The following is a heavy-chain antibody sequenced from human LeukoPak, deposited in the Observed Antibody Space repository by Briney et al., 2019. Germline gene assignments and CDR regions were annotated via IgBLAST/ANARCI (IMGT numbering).Heavy chain of an antibody. CDR3: AREQDLDY. CDR1: GFTFSSYS. J-gene: IGHJ4*02. V-gene: IGHV3-48*01. Sequence: GGSLRLSCAASGFTFSSYSMNWVRQAPGKGLEWVSYISSSSSTIYYADSVKGRFTISRDNAKNSLYLQMNSLRAEDAAVYYCAREQDLDYWGQGTLVTVSS. CDR2: ISSSSSTI.